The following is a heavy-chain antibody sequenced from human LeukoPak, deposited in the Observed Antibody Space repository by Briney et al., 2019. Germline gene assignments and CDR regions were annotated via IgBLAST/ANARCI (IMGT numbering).Heavy chain of an antibody. D-gene: IGHD5-12*01. CDR3: ARGEFSGLDY. J-gene: IGHJ4*02. Sequence: GRSLRLSCAASGFTFSTYAMHWVRQAPGKGLEWVAVILYDGSNEHYTDSVRGRFTISTDNPKNPLSLQMNSLTADDTSVYYCARGEFSGLDYWGQGTLVTVSS. CDR2: ILYDGSNE. V-gene: IGHV3-30-3*01. CDR1: GFTFSTYA.